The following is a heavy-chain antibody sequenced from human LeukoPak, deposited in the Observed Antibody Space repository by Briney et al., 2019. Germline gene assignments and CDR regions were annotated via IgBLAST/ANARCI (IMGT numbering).Heavy chain of an antibody. J-gene: IGHJ6*03. CDR2: INHSGST. D-gene: IGHD6-19*01. CDR1: GGSIRSSSYY. Sequence: SETLSLTCTVSGGSIRSSSYYRVWIRQPPGKGLEWIGEINHSGSTNYNPSLKRRVTISGDTSKNQFSLKLSSVTAEDTAVYYCARESSGRNRFPNYYYYMDVWGKGTTVTISS. V-gene: IGHV4-39*07. CDR3: ARESSGRNRFPNYYYYMDV.